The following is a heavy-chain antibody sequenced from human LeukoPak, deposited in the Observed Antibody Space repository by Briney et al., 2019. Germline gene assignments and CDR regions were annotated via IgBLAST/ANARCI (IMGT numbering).Heavy chain of an antibody. CDR2: ITYSGSA. J-gene: IGHJ3*02. V-gene: IGHV4-39*01. D-gene: IGHD5-12*01. Sequence: SETLSLTCSVSGGSINNDNYCWGWIRQPPGKGLEWIGTITYSGSAYYNPSLESRVIISIDPSKNQFSLTLSSVTAADTAIYYCARPRYAGGIDAFYIWGPGTMVTVSS. CDR3: ARPRYAGGIDAFYI. CDR1: GGSINNDNYC.